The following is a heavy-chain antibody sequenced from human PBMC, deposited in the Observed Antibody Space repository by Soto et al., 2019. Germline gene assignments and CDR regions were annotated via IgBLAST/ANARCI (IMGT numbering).Heavy chain of an antibody. CDR1: GFTFSGST. J-gene: IGHJ1*01. CDR3: TGGYCTGGTCYSGYFQH. CDR2: IRSKANDYAT. V-gene: IGHV3-73*02. D-gene: IGHD2-15*01. Sequence: EVQLVQSGGGLVQPGGSLKLSCAASGFTFSGSTAHWVRQASGEGLQWVGRIRSKANDYATTYIASVKGRFTISRDDSRITAYLQMSDLKTEDTAVYYCTGGYCTGGTCYSGYFQHWGQGALVTVFS.